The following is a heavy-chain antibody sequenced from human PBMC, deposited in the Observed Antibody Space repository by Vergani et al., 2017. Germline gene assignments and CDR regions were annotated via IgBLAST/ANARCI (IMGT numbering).Heavy chain of an antibody. V-gene: IGHV4-34*01. Sequence: QVQLQQWGAGLLKPSETLSLTCAVYGGSFSGYYWSWIRQHPGKGLEWIGYIYYSGSTYYNPSLKSRVTISVDTSKNQFSLKLSSVTAADTAVYYCARARVGSSVVFYFQHWGQGTLVTVSS. D-gene: IGHD6-13*01. CDR1: GGSFSGYY. J-gene: IGHJ1*01. CDR3: ARARVGSSVVFYFQH. CDR2: IYYSGST.